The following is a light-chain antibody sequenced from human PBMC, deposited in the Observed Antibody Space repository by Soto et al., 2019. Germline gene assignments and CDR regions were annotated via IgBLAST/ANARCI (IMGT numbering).Light chain of an antibody. Sequence: DIQLNQSPSFLSASVGDRVTITCRASQGISSYLAWYQQKPGKAPKLLIYAASTLQSGVPSRFSGSGSGTEFTLTISSLQPEDFATYYCQRLNSYPLTFGGGTKVEIK. J-gene: IGKJ4*01. V-gene: IGKV1-9*01. CDR3: QRLNSYPLT. CDR1: QGISSY. CDR2: AAS.